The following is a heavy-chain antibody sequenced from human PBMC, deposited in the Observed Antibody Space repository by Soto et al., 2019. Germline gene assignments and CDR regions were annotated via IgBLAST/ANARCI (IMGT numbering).Heavy chain of an antibody. CDR3: ARDRRVRGYYCDGMDV. Sequence: SETLSLTCAVYGGSFSGYYWSWIRQPPGKGLEWIGESNHSGSTNYNPYLKSRVTISVDTSKNQFSLKLSSVTASDTAVYYCARDRRVRGYYCDGMDVGGQGTTVTVSS. V-gene: IGHV4-34*01. D-gene: IGHD3-10*01. CDR1: GGSFSGYY. J-gene: IGHJ6*02. CDR2: SNHSGST.